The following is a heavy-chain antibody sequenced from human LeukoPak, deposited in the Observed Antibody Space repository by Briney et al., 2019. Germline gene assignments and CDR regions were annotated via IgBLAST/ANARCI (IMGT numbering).Heavy chain of an antibody. J-gene: IGHJ3*02. Sequence: GGSLRLSCAASGFNLSTFWMYWVSQAPGKGLVWVSRINSDGSTTTYADSVKGRFTISRDNAKNTLYLQMNSLRAEDAALYYCARGLRTTQVFDIWGQGTMVTVSS. CDR2: INSDGSTT. CDR1: GFNLSTFW. V-gene: IGHV3-74*01. CDR3: ARGLRTTQVFDI. D-gene: IGHD4-11*01.